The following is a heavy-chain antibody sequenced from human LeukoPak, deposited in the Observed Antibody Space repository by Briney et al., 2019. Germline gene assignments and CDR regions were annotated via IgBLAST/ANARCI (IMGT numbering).Heavy chain of an antibody. V-gene: IGHV1-18*01. CDR1: GYTFTSYG. J-gene: IGHJ5*02. Sequence: GASVKVSCKASGYTFTSYGISWVRQAPGQGLEWMGWISAYNGNTNYAQKLQGRVTMTTDTSTSTAYMELGSLRSDDTAVYYCARGGLLWFGELFSLDPWGQGTLVTVSS. D-gene: IGHD3-10*01. CDR2: ISAYNGNT. CDR3: ARGGLLWFGELFSLDP.